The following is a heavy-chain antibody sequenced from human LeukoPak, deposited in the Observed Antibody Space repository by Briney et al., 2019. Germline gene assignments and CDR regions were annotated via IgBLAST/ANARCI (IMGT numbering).Heavy chain of an antibody. CDR2: INHSGST. D-gene: IGHD2-2*02. CDR3: ARVELDIVVVPAAITFDY. CDR1: GASFSGYY. J-gene: IGHJ4*02. V-gene: IGHV4-34*01. Sequence: PSETLSLTCAVYGASFSGYYWSWIRQPPGKGLEWIGEINHSGSTNYNPSLKSRVTISVDTSKNQFSLKLSSVTAADTAVYYCARVELDIVVVPAAITFDYWGQGTLVTDSS.